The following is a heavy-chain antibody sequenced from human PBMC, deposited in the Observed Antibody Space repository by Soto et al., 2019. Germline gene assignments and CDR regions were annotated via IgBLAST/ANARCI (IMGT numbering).Heavy chain of an antibody. CDR3: ARLGSYFDGSPYPV. CDR1: GYTFTGHD. J-gene: IGHJ4*02. V-gene: IGHV1-2*02. D-gene: IGHD3-22*01. CDR2: IKTNGGAT. Sequence: ASVKVSCKASGYTFTGHDLHWVRQAPGQGLEWIGWIKTNGGATKYARKFQGRFTMTRDTSTTTAYLELHSLRSDDTAVYCCARLGSYFDGSPYPVWGQGTLVTVSS.